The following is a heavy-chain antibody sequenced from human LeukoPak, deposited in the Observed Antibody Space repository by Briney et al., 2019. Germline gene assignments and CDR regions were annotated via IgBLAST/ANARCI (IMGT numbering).Heavy chain of an antibody. CDR2: INHSGST. V-gene: IGHV4-4*02. CDR1: GGSIITTNW. J-gene: IGHJ3*02. CDR3: ARGTSSPAAFDI. Sequence: SGTLSLTCAVSGGSIITTNWWSWFRQPPGKGLEWIGEINHSGSTNYNPSLKSRVTISVDKSKNQLSLKLISVTAADTAVYFCARGTSSPAAFDIWGQGTMVTVSS. D-gene: IGHD6-13*01.